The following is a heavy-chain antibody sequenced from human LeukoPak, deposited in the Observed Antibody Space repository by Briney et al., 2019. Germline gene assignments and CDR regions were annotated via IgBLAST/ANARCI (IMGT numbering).Heavy chain of an antibody. CDR1: GYSFTNYW. CDR2: IYPGDSDT. V-gene: IGHV5-51*01. D-gene: IGHD3-22*01. Sequence: GESLKISCKGSGYSFTNYWIGWVRQMPGKGLEWMGIIYPGDSDTRYSPSFQGQVTISADKSISTAYLQWSSLKASDTAMYYCARSTYYYDSSGPRYYYGMDVWGQGTTVTVSS. J-gene: IGHJ6*02. CDR3: ARSTYYYDSSGPRYYYGMDV.